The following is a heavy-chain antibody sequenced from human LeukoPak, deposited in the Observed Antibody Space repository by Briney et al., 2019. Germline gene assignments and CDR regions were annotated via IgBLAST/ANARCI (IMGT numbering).Heavy chain of an antibody. Sequence: PGGSLRLSCAASGFTFSSYWMSWVRQAPGKGLEWVSVISGGGKSRYYAESVKGRFTISRDNSKSTLYLQMNSLRAEDTAVYYCAKDRHAPGRYCSSITCFPFDLWGQGTLVTVSS. D-gene: IGHD2-2*01. CDR3: AKDRHAPGRYCSSITCFPFDL. CDR2: ISGGGKSR. CDR1: GFTFSSYW. J-gene: IGHJ5*02. V-gene: IGHV3-23*01.